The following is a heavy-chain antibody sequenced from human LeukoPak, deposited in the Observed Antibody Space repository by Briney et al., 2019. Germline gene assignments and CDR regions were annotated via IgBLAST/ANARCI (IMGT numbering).Heavy chain of an antibody. CDR2: IYYSGST. V-gene: IGHV4-59*12. D-gene: IGHD6-19*01. CDR3: ARVFNPVAENQNWFDP. J-gene: IGHJ5*02. CDR1: GGSISSYY. Sequence: SETLSLTCTVSGGSISSYYWSWIRQPPGKGLEWIGYIYYSGSTNYNPSLKSRVTISVDTSKNQFSLQLNSVTPEDTAVYYCARVFNPVAENQNWFDPWGQGTLVTVSS.